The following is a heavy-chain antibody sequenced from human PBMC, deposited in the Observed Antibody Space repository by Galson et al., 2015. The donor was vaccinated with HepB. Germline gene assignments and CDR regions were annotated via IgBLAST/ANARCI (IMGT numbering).Heavy chain of an antibody. CDR3: ARGLDSGHFYYLY. V-gene: IGHV1-69*13. D-gene: IGHD3-10*01. J-gene: IGHJ4*02. Sequence: SVKVSCKAFGDSFSQYAISWVRQAPGQGLEWMGGITPFFGTANYAQKFQGRVTITADESTITAYMELNNLRLEDTAVYYCARGLDSGHFYYLYWGQGTRVTVSS. CDR1: GDSFSQYA. CDR2: ITPFFGTA.